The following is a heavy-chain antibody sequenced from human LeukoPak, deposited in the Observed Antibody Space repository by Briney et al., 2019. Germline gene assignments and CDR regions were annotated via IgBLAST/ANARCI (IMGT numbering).Heavy chain of an antibody. CDR3: VQQWLFHYFDY. V-gene: IGHV3-23*01. CDR2: ISGSGGST. D-gene: IGHD6-19*01. CDR1: GFTFSSYA. Sequence: GGSLRLSCAASGFTFSSYAMSWVRQAPGKGLEWVSAISGSGGSTYYADSVKGRFTISRDNSKNTLYLQVNSLRAEDTAVYYCVQQWLFHYFDYWGQGTLVTVSS. J-gene: IGHJ4*02.